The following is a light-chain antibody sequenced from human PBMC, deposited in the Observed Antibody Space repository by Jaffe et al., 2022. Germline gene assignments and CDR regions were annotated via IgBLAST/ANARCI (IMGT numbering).Light chain of an antibody. J-gene: IGLJ2*01. CDR2: DVS. CDR3: CSFAGNYTLI. Sequence: QSALTQPRSVSGSPGQSVTISCTGTNNDIGRYNFVSWYQHRPGEGPRLIIYDVSKRPSGVPDHFSGSKSGNTASLTISGLQTDDEADYSCCSFAGNYTLIFGGGTKLTVL. CDR1: NNDIGRYNF. V-gene: IGLV2-11*01.